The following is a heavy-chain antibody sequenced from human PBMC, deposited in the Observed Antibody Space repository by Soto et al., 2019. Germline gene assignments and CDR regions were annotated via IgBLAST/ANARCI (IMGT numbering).Heavy chain of an antibody. J-gene: IGHJ5*02. V-gene: IGHV4-61*01. Sequence: SETLSLTCTVSGGSVSSGSYYWSWIRQPPGKGLEWIGYIYYSGSTNYNPSLKSRVTISVDTSKNQFSLKLSSVTAADTAVYYCARDSVEVQGADWFGEDPPSPWGQGTLVTVSS. D-gene: IGHD3-10*01. CDR3: ARDSVEVQGADWFGEDPPSP. CDR2: IYYSGST. CDR1: GGSVSSGSYY.